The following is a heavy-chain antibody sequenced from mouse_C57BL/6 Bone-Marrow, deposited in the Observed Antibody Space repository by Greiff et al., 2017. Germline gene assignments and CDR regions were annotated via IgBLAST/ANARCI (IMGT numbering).Heavy chain of an antibody. CDR3: ERLHWYFDV. J-gene: IGHJ1*03. CDR2: ISSGGSYT. V-gene: IGHV5-6*01. CDR1: GFTFSSYG. Sequence: VQLQQSGGDLVKPGGSLKLSCAASGFTFSSYGMSWVRQTPDKRLEWVATISSGGSYTYYPDSVKGRFTISRDNAKNTLYLQMSSLKSEDTAMYYCERLHWYFDVWGTGTTVTVSS.